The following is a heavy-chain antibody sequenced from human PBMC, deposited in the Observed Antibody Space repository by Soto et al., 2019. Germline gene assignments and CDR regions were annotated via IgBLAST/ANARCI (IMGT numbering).Heavy chain of an antibody. J-gene: IGHJ4*02. V-gene: IGHV3-23*01. CDR3: ARKFSSSSFYFDY. D-gene: IGHD6-6*01. CDR1: GFPFSSYA. CDR2: IGFRGDST. Sequence: GGSLRLSCAASGFPFSSYAMSWVRHAPDEGLEWVSAIGFRGDSTYYADSVKGRFTISRDNSKNTLYLQVNSLRAEDTAVYYCARKFSSSSFYFDYWGQGTLVTVS.